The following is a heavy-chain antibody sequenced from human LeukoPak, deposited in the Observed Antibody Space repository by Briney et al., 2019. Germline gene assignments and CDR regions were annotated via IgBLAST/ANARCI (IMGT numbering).Heavy chain of an antibody. CDR2: IYYSESS. J-gene: IGHJ6*03. V-gene: IGHV4-59*01. CDR3: ARTNYGGNSIYYYYMDV. CDR1: YGPISSYY. Sequence: SETLSLTCTVSYGPISSYYWSWIRQPPGKGLEWIGNIYYSESSNYNPSLKTRVTISADTSKNQFSLKLSSVTAADTAVYFCARTNYGGNSIYYYYMDVWGKGTTVTVSS. D-gene: IGHD4-23*01.